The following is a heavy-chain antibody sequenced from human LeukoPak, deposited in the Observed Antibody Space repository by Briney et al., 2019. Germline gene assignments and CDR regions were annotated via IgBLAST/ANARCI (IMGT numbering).Heavy chain of an antibody. CDR1: GGSISSGGYY. V-gene: IGHV4-31*03. J-gene: IGHJ4*02. CDR3: ARAGGQWLRALDY. Sequence: TSEPLSLTCTVSGGSISSGGYYWSWIRQHPGKGLEWIGYIYYSGSTYYNPSLKSRVTISVDTSKNQFSLKLSSVTAADTAVYYCARAGGQWLRALDYWGQGTLVTVSS. D-gene: IGHD5-12*01. CDR2: IYYSGST.